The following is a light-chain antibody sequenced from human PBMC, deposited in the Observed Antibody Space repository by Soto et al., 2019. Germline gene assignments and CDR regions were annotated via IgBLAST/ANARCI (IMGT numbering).Light chain of an antibody. Sequence: EIVLTQSPGTLSLSPGERATLSCRASQSVSSNFLAWYQEKPGQAPRLLIYGASSRATGIPDRFSGSGSGTDFTLTISSLQSEDFAVYYCQQYNMWPHTFGHGTKVDIK. CDR3: QQYNMWPHT. V-gene: IGKV3-20*01. CDR2: GAS. J-gene: IGKJ2*01. CDR1: QSVSSNF.